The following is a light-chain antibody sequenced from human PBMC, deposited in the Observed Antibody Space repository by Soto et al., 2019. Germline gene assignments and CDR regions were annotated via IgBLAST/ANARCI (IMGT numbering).Light chain of an antibody. CDR2: GAS. CDR3: QQYGSPPIT. CDR1: QSVSSSY. Sequence: EIVMTQSPVTLSVSPGERATLSCRASQSVSSSYLAWYQQKPGQAPRLLIYGASSRATGIPDRFSGSGSGTDFTLTISRLEPEDFAVYYCQQYGSPPITFGQGTRLEIK. V-gene: IGKV3-20*01. J-gene: IGKJ5*01.